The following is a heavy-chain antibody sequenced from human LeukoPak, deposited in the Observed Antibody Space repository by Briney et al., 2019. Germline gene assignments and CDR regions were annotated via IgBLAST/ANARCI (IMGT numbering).Heavy chain of an antibody. D-gene: IGHD3-9*01. CDR3: ARASILTGYAK. Sequence: SQTLSLTCTVSGGSISSGDYYWSWIRQPPGKGLEWIGYIYYSGSTYYNPSLKSRVTIPVDTSKNQFSLKLSSVTPADTAVYYRARASILTGYAKWGQGTLVTLSS. CDR2: IYYSGST. CDR1: GGSISSGDYY. V-gene: IGHV4-30-4*08. J-gene: IGHJ4*02.